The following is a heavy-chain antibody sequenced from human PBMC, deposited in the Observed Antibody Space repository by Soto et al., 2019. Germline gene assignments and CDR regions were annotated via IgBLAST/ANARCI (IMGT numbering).Heavy chain of an antibody. D-gene: IGHD3-3*01. CDR2: INPSGGST. Sequence: GASVKVSCKASGYTFTSYYMHWVRQAPGQGLEWMGIINPSGGSTSYAQKFQGRVTMTRDTSTSTAYMELSSLRSEDTAVYYCARDLSETRITIFGVVIIGGEHWFDPWGQGSLVTVSS. J-gene: IGHJ5*02. V-gene: IGHV1-46*01. CDR3: ARDLSETRITIFGVVIIGGEHWFDP. CDR1: GYTFTSYY.